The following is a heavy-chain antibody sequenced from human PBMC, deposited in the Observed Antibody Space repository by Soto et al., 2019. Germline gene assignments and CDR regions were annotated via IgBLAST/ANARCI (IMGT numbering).Heavy chain of an antibody. CDR2: IYYSGST. CDR1: GGSISSYY. V-gene: IGHV4-59*01. CDR3: ARDGGVEMATTYFDY. D-gene: IGHD3-16*01. J-gene: IGHJ4*02. Sequence: QVQLQESGPGLVKPSETLSLTCTVSGGSISSYYWSWIRQPPGKGLEWIGYIYYSGSTNYNPSLKSRVTISVDTSKNQFSLKLSSVTAADTAVYYCARDGGVEMATTYFDYWGQGTLVTVSS.